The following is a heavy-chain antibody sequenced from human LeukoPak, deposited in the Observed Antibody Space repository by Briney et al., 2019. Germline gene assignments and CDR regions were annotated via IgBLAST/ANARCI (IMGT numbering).Heavy chain of an antibody. CDR2: ISYDGSNK. J-gene: IGHJ4*02. V-gene: IGHV3-30-3*01. Sequence: PGRSLRLSCAASGFTFSSYAMHWVRQAPGKGLEWVAVISYDGSNKYYADSVKGRFTISRDNSKNTVYLQMNSLRAEDTAVYYCARDSGYDLFDYWGQGTLVTVSS. CDR1: GFTFSSYA. CDR3: ARDSGYDLFDY. D-gene: IGHD5-12*01.